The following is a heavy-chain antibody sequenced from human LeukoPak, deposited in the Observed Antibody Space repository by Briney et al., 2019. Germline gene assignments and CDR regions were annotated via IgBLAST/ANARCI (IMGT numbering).Heavy chain of an antibody. J-gene: IGHJ4*02. CDR1: GYTFTSYE. V-gene: IGHV1-8*01. D-gene: IGHD3-22*01. Sequence: GASVKVSCKASGYTFTSYEINWVRQATGQGLEWMGWMNPDSGNTGYAQQFQGRVTMTRNTSISTAYMELSSLRSEGTAVYYCARGQIVYSFDRSGYLDYWGQGNLVTVSS. CDR3: ARGQIVYSFDRSGYLDY. CDR2: MNPDSGNT.